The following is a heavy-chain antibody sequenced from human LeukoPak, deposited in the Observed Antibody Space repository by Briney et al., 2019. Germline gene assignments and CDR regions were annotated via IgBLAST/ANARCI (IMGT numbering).Heavy chain of an antibody. CDR2: INHNAEMI. CDR3: ARDHDWAFDL. V-gene: IGHV3-48*02. CDR1: GFPFGSYV. Sequence: HPGGSLRLSCEASGFPFGSYVMSWVRQAPGKGLEWIAYINHNAEMIFYPDFVKGRFTISRDNAKNSLYPQMNALRYEDTAIYYCARDHDWAFDLWGQGTLVTVSS. D-gene: IGHD3-9*01. J-gene: IGHJ4*02.